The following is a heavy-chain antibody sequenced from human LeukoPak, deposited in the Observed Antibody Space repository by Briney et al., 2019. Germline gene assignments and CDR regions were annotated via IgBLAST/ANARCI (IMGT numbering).Heavy chain of an antibody. CDR3: ARGDPTGRPGIGFDF. CDR2: IFYRGSI. D-gene: IGHD1-26*01. Sequence: SETLSLTCTVSGGSISNYYWSWIRQPPGKGLEWIGYIFYRGSIDYSPSLQSRVTISVDTSKNQVSLGLNSVTAADTAVYYCARGDPTGRPGIGFDFWGQGTLVTVSS. J-gene: IGHJ4*02. CDR1: GGSISNYY. V-gene: IGHV4-59*01.